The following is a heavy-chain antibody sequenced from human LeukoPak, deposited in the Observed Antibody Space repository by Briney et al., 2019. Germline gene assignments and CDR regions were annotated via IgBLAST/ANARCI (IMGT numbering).Heavy chain of an antibody. V-gene: IGHV1-8*01. Sequence: GASVTVSCTASGGTFTSYDINWVRQATGQGLEWMGWMNPNSGNTGYAQKFQGRVTMTRNTSISTAYMELSSLRSEDTAVYYCARGGSGSYFDNWFDPWGQGTLVTVSS. D-gene: IGHD1-26*01. CDR3: ARGGSGSYFDNWFDP. J-gene: IGHJ5*02. CDR1: GGTFTSYD. CDR2: MNPNSGNT.